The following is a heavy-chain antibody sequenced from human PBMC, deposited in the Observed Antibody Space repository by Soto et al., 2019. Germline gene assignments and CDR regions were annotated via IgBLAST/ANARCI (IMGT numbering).Heavy chain of an antibody. CDR1: GFSFGSYA. Sequence: GGSLRLSCAASGFSFGSYALSWVRQAPGKGLEWVSTISGSDGKTFYADSVKGRFSIPRDTSQSTLYLQMNSLRADDTAMYYCARWSYLDYWGQGTRVTVSS. V-gene: IGHV3-23*01. CDR2: ISGSDGKT. CDR3: ARWSYLDY. D-gene: IGHD3-3*01. J-gene: IGHJ4*02.